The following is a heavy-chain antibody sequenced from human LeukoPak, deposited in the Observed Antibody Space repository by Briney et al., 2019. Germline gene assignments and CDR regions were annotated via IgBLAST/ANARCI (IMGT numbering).Heavy chain of an antibody. Sequence: PGGSLRLSCAASGFTFSSYWMSWVRQAPGKGLEWVANIKQDGSEKYYVDSVKGRFTISRDNAENSLYLQMNSLRAEDTAVYYCARDPSGGTAMDWGQGTLVTVSS. V-gene: IGHV3-7*01. CDR3: ARDPSGGTAMD. CDR2: IKQDGSEK. J-gene: IGHJ4*02. D-gene: IGHD5-18*01. CDR1: GFTFSSYW.